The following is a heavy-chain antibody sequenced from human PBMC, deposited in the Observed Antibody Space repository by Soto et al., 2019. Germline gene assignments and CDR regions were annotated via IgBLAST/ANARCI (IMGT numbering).Heavy chain of an antibody. V-gene: IGHV4-38-2*02. CDR1: GYSISSGYF. J-gene: IGHJ5*02. D-gene: IGHD2-21*02. Sequence: PSETLSLTCAVSGYSISSGYFWGWIRQPPGRGLEWIGNIYHSGSSYNNPSLKSRVTISLDTSKNQFSLNLSSVTAADTAVYYCVRESDLWFDRWGQGTLVTVSS. CDR2: IYHSGSS. CDR3: VRESDLWFDR.